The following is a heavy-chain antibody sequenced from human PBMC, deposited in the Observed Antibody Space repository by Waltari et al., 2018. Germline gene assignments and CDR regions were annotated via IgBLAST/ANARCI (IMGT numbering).Heavy chain of an antibody. CDR1: GFTFSNYG. J-gene: IGHJ4*02. V-gene: IGHV3-30*02. D-gene: IGHD1-26*01. CDR2: IQYDGRNK. Sequence: QVQLVESGGGVVQPGGSLRLSCAASGFTFSNYGMHCVRQAPGKGLQWVAFIQYDGRNKYYAESVKGRFTISRDNSKNTLYLQMDSLRAEDTALYYCAKWYGGDYYFDYWGQGTLVTVSS. CDR3: AKWYGGDYYFDY.